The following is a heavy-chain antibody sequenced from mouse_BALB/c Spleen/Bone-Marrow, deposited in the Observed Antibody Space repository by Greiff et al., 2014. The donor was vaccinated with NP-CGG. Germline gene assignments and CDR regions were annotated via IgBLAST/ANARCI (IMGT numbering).Heavy chain of an antibody. J-gene: IGHJ2*01. CDR1: GFNIKDTY. Sequence: SVTLSCPASGFNIKDTYMHWVKQRPEQGLEWIGRIDPANVNTKYDPTFQGKATIPADTSSNTAYLQLSRLTSEDTAVYDCASYVDGYYFDSWGQGTTRPVSA. CDR3: ASYVDGYYFDS. CDR2: IDPANVNT. D-gene: IGHD2-3*01. V-gene: IGHV14-3*02.